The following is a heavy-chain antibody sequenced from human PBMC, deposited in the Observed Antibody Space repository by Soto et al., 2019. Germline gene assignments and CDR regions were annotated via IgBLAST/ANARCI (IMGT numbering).Heavy chain of an antibody. D-gene: IGHD3-3*01. Sequence: ASVKVSCKASGYTFTSYYMHWVRQAPGQGLEWMGIINPSGGITSYAQKFQGRVTMTGDTSTSTVYMELSGLRSEDTAVYYCARETALRFLERSYYYGMDVWGQGTTVTVSS. CDR2: INPSGGIT. V-gene: IGHV1-46*01. J-gene: IGHJ6*02. CDR3: ARETALRFLERSYYYGMDV. CDR1: GYTFTSYY.